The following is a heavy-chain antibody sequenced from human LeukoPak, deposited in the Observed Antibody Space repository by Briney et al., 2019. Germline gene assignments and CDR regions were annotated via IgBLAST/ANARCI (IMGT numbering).Heavy chain of an antibody. CDR2: ISGSGGST. J-gene: IGHJ4*02. V-gene: IGHV3-23*01. CDR3: AKAGGWVAATRCLHY. CDR1: GFTFSTYA. Sequence: PGGSLRLSCAASGFTFSTYAMSWVRQAPGKGLEWVSGISGSGGSTFYADSVKGRFTISRDNSKNTLYLQMNSLRAEDTAVYYCAKAGGWVAATRCLHYWGQGTLVTVSS. D-gene: IGHD2-15*01.